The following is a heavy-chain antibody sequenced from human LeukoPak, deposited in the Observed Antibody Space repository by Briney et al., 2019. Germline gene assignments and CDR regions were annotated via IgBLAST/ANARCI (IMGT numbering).Heavy chain of an antibody. CDR2: ISAYNGNT. D-gene: IGHD4-17*01. J-gene: IGHJ4*02. CDR1: GYTFTSYG. V-gene: IGHV1-18*01. Sequence: ASEKVSCKASGYTFTSYGISWVRQAPGQGLEWMGWISAYNGNTNYAQKLQGRVTMTTDTSTSTAYMELRSLRSDDTAVYYCAREKYPPVTRAFDYWGQGTLVTVSS. CDR3: AREKYPPVTRAFDY.